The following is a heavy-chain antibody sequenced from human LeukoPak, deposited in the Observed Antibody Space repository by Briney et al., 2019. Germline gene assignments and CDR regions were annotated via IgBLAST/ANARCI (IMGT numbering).Heavy chain of an antibody. J-gene: IGHJ5*02. D-gene: IGHD3-10*01. Sequence: SQTLSLTCAVSGGSISSGGYSWSWIRQPPGKVLEWIGYIYHSGSTYYNPSLKSRVTISVDRSKNQFSLKLSSATPAATALYYCARVGGATYYCGSGSSSVFDPWGQGTLVTVSS. CDR3: ARVGGATYYCGSGSSSVFDP. V-gene: IGHV4-30-2*01. CDR2: IYHSGST. CDR1: GGSISSGGYS.